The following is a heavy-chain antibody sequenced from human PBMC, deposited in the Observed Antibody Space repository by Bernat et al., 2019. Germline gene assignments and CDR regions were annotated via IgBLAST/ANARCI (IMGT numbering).Heavy chain of an antibody. J-gene: IGHJ4*02. CDR3: ATPELESVEGYFGF. Sequence: EVQLVESGGGLVQPGGSLRLSYAASGFTFSSYWMHWVRQTPGKGLVWVSRINSDGSSTNYADSVKGRFTISRDNAKNTLYLQMNSLRAEDTAVYYCATPELESVEGYFGFWGQGTLVTVSS. D-gene: IGHD3-3*01. CDR1: GFTFSSYW. V-gene: IGHV3-74*01. CDR2: INSDGSST.